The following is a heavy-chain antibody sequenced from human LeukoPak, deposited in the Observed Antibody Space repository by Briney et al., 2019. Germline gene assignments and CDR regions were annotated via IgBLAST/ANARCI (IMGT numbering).Heavy chain of an antibody. D-gene: IGHD5-24*01. CDR1: GGTFSSYA. Sequence: RASVKVSCKAPGGTFSSYAISWVRQAPGQGREWMGGIIPIFGTANYAQKFQGRVTITADESTSTAYMELSSLRSEDTAVYYCAREQDGYNWGAFDYWGQGTLVTVSS. CDR3: AREQDGYNWGAFDY. CDR2: IIPIFGTA. J-gene: IGHJ4*02. V-gene: IGHV1-69*13.